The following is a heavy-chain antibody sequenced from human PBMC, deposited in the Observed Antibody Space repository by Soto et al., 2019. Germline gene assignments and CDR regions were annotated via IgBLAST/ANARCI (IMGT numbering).Heavy chain of an antibody. D-gene: IGHD3-22*01. CDR1: GFTFSKYW. J-gene: IGHJ3*02. V-gene: IGHV3-7*04. Sequence: PGGSLRLSCAASGFTFSKYWMSWVRQAPGKGLEWVANIKPDGSQKWYVDSVKGRFTISRDNAKKSLYLQMNSLRAEDTAVYYCARGDYYDTSGPLSDAFDIWGQGTMVTVSS. CDR3: ARGDYYDTSGPLSDAFDI. CDR2: IKPDGSQK.